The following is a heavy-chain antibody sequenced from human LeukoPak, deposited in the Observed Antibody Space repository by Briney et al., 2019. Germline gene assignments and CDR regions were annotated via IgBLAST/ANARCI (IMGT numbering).Heavy chain of an antibody. CDR3: ARHSIVGQWLVPFDY. V-gene: IGHV4-59*08. J-gene: IGHJ4*02. D-gene: IGHD6-19*01. CDR2: IYYSGST. CDR1: GGSISSYY. Sequence: PSETLSLTCTVSGGSISSYYWSWIRHPPGKGLEWIGYIYYSGSTNYNPSLKSRVTISVDTSKNQFSLKLSSVTAADTAVYYCARHSIVGQWLVPFDYWGQGTLVTVSS.